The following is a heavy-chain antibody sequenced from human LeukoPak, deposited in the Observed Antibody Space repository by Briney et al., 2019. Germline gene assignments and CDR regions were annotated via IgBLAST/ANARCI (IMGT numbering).Heavy chain of an antibody. J-gene: IGHJ4*02. CDR1: GFTFSSYA. Sequence: GGSLRLSCAASGFTFSSYAMSWVRQAPGKGLEWVSSASGSGGSTYYADSVKGRFTISRDNSINTVDLQMNSLRAEDTAVYYCVKEYHSRGFGAYFDYWGQGTLVTVSS. CDR2: ASGSGGST. CDR3: VKEYHSRGFGAYFDY. D-gene: IGHD3-3*01. V-gene: IGHV3-23*01.